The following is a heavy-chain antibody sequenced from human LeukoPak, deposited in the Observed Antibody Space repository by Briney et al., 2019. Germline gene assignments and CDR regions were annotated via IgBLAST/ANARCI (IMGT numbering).Heavy chain of an antibody. CDR1: GFTVSSNY. D-gene: IGHD2-21*02. CDR2: IYSGGST. J-gene: IGHJ3*02. V-gene: IGHV3-66*01. CDR3: ARGIVVVTARGNAFDI. Sequence: PGGSLRLSCAASGFTVSSNYMRWVRQAPGKGLQWVSVIYSGGSTYYADSVKGRFTISRDNSKNTPYLQMNSLRAEDTAVYYCARGIVVVTARGNAFDIWGQGTMVTVSS.